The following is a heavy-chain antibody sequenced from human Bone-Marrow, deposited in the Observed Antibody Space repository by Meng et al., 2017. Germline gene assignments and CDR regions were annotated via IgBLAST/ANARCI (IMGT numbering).Heavy chain of an antibody. CDR3: ARQGSIASAGEFDP. Sequence: GESLKISCKGSGYPLTSYWIGWVRQMPGKGLEWMGIIYPGDSDTRYSPSFQGQVTISADKSIDTAYLQWSSLKASDTAMYYCARQGSIASAGEFDPWGQGTLVTVSS. V-gene: IGHV5-51*01. J-gene: IGHJ5*02. CDR2: IYPGDSDT. D-gene: IGHD6-13*01. CDR1: GYPLTSYW.